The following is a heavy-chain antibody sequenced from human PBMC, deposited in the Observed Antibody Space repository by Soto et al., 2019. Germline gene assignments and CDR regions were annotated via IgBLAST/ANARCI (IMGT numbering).Heavy chain of an antibody. CDR2: IYYSGST. J-gene: IGHJ5*02. V-gene: IGHV4-59*01. D-gene: IGHD2-2*01. CDR1: GGPISSYY. CDR3: ARGSMENWFDP. Sequence: PSETLSLTCTVSGGPISSYYWSWIRQPPGKGLEWIGYIYYSGSTNYNPSLKSRVTISVDTSKNQFSLKLSSVTAADTAVYYCARGSMENWFDPWGQGTLVTVSS.